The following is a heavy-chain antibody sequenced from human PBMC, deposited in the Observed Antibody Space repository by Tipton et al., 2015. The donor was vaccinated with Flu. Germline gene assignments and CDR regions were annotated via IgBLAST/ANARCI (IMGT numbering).Heavy chain of an antibody. J-gene: IGHJ4*02. Sequence: SLRLSCAASGFTFSSFWMSWVRQAPGKGLEWVANIKQDGSEIHYVDSVRGRFTISRDNSKNSLYLQMNSLRAEDTAVYYCARLSYYDVDLKNFYFDHWGQGALVTVSS. CDR3: ARLSYYDVDLKNFYFDH. D-gene: IGHD3-10*02. V-gene: IGHV3-7*01. CDR2: IKQDGSEI. CDR1: GFTFSSFW.